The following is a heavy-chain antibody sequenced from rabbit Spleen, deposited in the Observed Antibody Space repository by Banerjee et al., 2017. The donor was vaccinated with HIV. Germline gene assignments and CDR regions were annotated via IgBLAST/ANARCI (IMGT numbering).Heavy chain of an antibody. CDR3: ARDTGSSFSSYGMDL. CDR1: GFSFSSSDY. Sequence: QSLEESGGGLVQPEGSLALTCKASGFSFSSSDYICWVRQAPGKGLEWISCIAGSSSDFTYSATWAKGRFTITETSSTTVTLQMTSLTVADTATYFCARDTGSSFSSYGMDLWGQGTLVTVS. V-gene: IGHV1S40*01. J-gene: IGHJ6*01. D-gene: IGHD8-1*01. CDR2: IAGSSSDFT.